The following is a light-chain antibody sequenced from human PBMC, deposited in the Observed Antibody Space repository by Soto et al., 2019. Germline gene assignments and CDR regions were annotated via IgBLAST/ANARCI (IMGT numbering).Light chain of an antibody. CDR1: QSVSSSY. V-gene: IGKV3-20*01. CDR3: QQYGSSPLYT. CDR2: GAS. Sequence: EIVLTQSPGTLSLSPGERATLSCRASQSVSSSYLAWYQQKPGQAPRRLIYGASSRATGIPDRFSGSGSGTDFTLTISRLEPEDFEVYYCQQYGSSPLYTFGQGTKLEIK. J-gene: IGKJ2*01.